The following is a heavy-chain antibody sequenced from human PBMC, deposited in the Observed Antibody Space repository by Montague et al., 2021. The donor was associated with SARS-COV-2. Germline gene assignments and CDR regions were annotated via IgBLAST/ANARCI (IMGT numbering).Heavy chain of an antibody. Sequence: SETLSLTCTVSGGSISSTDYYWGWIRQSPGKGLEWIGSIYYAGRTYYNPSLRSRVTISMDTSKNHFSLSLNSVTAADTAVYFCARHFSSYDSTNKCYLYYFDIWGQGTLVTVSS. CDR3: ARHFSSYDSTNKCYLYYFDI. V-gene: IGHV4-39*01. CDR2: IYYAGRT. J-gene: IGHJ4*02. CDR1: GGSISSTDYY. D-gene: IGHD3-22*01.